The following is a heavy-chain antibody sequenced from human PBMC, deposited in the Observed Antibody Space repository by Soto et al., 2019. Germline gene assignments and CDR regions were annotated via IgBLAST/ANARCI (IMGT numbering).Heavy chain of an antibody. D-gene: IGHD5-18*01. CDR3: ARRYGPRFLY. J-gene: IGHJ4*02. Sequence: SETLSLTCTVSGGSIDSYYWSWIRQPPGKGLEWIGYIYYSGSTNYNPSLKSRVTISVDTSKNQFSLKLSSVTAADTAVYYCARRYGPRFLYSGPAPLVTV. V-gene: IGHV4-59*08. CDR1: GGSIDSYY. CDR2: IYYSGST.